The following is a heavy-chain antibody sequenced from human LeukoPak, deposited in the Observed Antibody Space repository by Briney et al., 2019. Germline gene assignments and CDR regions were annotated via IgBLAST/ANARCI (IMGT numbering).Heavy chain of an antibody. D-gene: IGHD6-6*01. CDR3: ARKAPYSSSPFDY. CDR1: GGSISSYY. J-gene: IGHJ4*02. Sequence: PSETLSLTCTVSGGSISSYYWSWIRQPPGKGLEWIGYIYYSGSTNYNPSLKSRVTISVDTSKNQFSLKLSSVTAADTAVYYCARKAPYSSSPFDYWGQGTLVTVSS. V-gene: IGHV4-59*01. CDR2: IYYSGST.